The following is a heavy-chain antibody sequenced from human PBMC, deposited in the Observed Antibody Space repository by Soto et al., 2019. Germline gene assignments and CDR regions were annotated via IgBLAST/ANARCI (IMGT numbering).Heavy chain of an antibody. CDR1: GVPCSHYW. D-gene: IGHD3-16*01. Sequence: PGGALRLSCAASGVPCSHYWMHWVRQTPGKGLVWVSRINPAGTITNYADSVEGRFTISRDNADSALFLQMNSLSAEDTAIYYCTSDTFGLRDTWGPGTLVTVSS. CDR2: INPAGTIT. J-gene: IGHJ5*02. V-gene: IGHV3-74*01. CDR3: TSDTFGLRDT.